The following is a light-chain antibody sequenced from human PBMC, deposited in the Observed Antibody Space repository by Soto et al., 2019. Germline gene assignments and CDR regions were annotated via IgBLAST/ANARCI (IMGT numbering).Light chain of an antibody. J-gene: IGLJ2*01. Sequence: QSALTQPASVSGSPGQSITISCTGTSSDVGGYNYVSWYQQHPGKAPKLIIYDNNKRPSGIPDRFSGSKSGTSVTLGITGLQTGDEADYYCGAWDSSLSAWFFGGGTKLTVL. V-gene: IGLV1-51*01. CDR3: GAWDSSLSAWF. CDR2: DNN. CDR1: SSDVGGYNY.